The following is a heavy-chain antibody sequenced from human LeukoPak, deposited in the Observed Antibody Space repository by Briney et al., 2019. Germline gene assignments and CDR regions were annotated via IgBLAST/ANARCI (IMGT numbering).Heavy chain of an antibody. J-gene: IGHJ5*02. D-gene: IGHD4-17*01. CDR1: GFTFSSFA. V-gene: IGHV3-23*01. CDR3: TKDPNGDYVGAFDP. CDR2: ITGTHYTT. Sequence: GGSLRLSCAASGFTFSSFAMTWVRQAPGKGLEWVSSITGTHYTTYNTDSVKGRFTIPRDNSKNTLYLQMNSLRADDTAVYYCTKDPNGDYVGAFDPWGQGTLVTVSS.